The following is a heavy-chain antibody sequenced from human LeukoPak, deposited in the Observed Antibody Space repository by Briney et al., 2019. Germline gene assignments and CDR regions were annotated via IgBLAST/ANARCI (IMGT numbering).Heavy chain of an antibody. J-gene: IGHJ4*02. CDR3: ARDMNDFWSGYSFDY. CDR1: GFNFSIYS. D-gene: IGHD3-3*01. Sequence: GGSLRLSCAASGFNFSIYSMNWVRQAPGKGLEWVSYITRSSTTIYYADSVKGRFTISRDNAKNSLYLQMNSLRAEDTAVYYCARDMNDFWSGYSFDYWGQGTLVTVSS. V-gene: IGHV3-48*01. CDR2: ITRSSTTI.